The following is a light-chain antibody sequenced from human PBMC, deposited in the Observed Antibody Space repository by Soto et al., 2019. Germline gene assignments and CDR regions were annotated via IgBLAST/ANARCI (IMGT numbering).Light chain of an antibody. Sequence: EIVMTQSPDTLSLSPGERATLSCRASQSVSGKLAWYQHRPGQAPRLLIYDASIRATGIPARFSGSASGTVFTLNISSLQSEDFALYYCQQYNNWHPWTFGQATKVDIK. CDR2: DAS. CDR3: QQYNNWHPWT. V-gene: IGKV3-15*01. J-gene: IGKJ1*01. CDR1: QSVSGK.